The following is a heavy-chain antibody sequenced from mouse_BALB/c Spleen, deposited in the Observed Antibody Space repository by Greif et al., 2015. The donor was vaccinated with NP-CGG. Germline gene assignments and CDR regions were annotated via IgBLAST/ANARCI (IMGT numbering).Heavy chain of an antibody. Sequence: ESGAELVRPGVSVKISCKGSGYTFTDYAMHWVKQSHAKSLEWIGVISTYYGDASYNQKFKGKATMTVDKSSSTAYMELARLTSEDSAIYYCARRGLGRGDWYFDVWGAGTTVTVSS. J-gene: IGHJ1*01. V-gene: IGHV1S137*01. CDR3: ARRGLGRGDWYFDV. D-gene: IGHD4-1*01. CDR2: ISTYYGDA. CDR1: GYTFTDYA.